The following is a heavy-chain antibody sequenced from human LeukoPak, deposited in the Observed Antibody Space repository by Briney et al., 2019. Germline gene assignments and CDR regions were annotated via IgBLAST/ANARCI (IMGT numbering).Heavy chain of an antibody. Sequence: WASVKVSCKASGYTFTSYAMHWVRQAPGQRLEWMGWINAGNGNTKYSQKFQGRVTITRDTSASTAYMELSSLRSEDTAVYYCARDHPYYDSSGYYFYYYYGMDVWGQGTTVTVSS. J-gene: IGHJ6*02. CDR1: GYTFTSYA. CDR3: ARDHPYYDSSGYYFYYYYGMDV. V-gene: IGHV1-3*01. D-gene: IGHD3-22*01. CDR2: INAGNGNT.